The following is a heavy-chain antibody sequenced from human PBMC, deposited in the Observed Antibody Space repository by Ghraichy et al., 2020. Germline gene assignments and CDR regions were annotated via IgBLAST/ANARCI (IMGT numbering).Heavy chain of an antibody. CDR1: GFSLSTSGMC. D-gene: IGHD6-19*01. CDR2: IDWDDDK. CDR3: ARMYHQWLVYDY. Sequence: SGPTLVKPTQTLTLTCTFSGFSLSTSGMCVSWIRQPPGKALEWLARIDWDDDKYYSTSLKTRLTISKDTSKNQVVFTMTNMDPVDTATYYCARMYHQWLVYDYWGQGTLVTVSS. V-gene: IGHV2-70*11. J-gene: IGHJ4*02.